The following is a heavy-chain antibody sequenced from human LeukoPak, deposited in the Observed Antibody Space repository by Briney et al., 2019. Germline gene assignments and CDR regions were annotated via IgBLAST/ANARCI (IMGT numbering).Heavy chain of an antibody. CDR3: ARVPEGKGARYPS. J-gene: IGHJ6*04. Sequence: GGSLRLSCAASGFTLSSYSMNWVRQAPGKGLEWVSSMSSSSSYIYYADSVKGRFTISRDNAKRSLHLQMNSLRAEDTAVYYCARVPEGKGARYPSWGKGTTVTVSS. CDR2: MSSSSSYI. V-gene: IGHV3-21*04. CDR1: GFTLSSYS. D-gene: IGHD2-15*01.